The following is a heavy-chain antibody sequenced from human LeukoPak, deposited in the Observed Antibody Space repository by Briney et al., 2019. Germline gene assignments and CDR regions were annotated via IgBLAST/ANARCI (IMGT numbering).Heavy chain of an antibody. CDR3: ARFDRSRWEAFDH. J-gene: IGHJ4*02. V-gene: IGHV1-2*02. D-gene: IGHD6-13*01. CDR1: RYTFIDYY. CDR2: INPNSGAP. Sequence: ASVKVSCKASRYTFIDYYIHLVRQDPAHGLEWMGWINPNSGAPNYAQKFQGGVTMTRDTSISTVYMELSSLRSDDTAVYYCARFDRSRWEAFDHWGQGTLVTVSS.